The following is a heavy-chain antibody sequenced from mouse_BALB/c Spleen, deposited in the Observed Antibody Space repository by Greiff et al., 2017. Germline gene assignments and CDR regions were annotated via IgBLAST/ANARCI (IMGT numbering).Heavy chain of an antibody. J-gene: IGHJ1*01. CDR3: ARLDRSAGYFDV. CDR2: ISDGGSYT. Sequence: DVMLVESGGGLVKPGGSLKLSCAASGFTFSDYYMYWVRQTPEKRLEWVATISDGGSYTYYPDSVKGRFTISRDNAKNNLYLQMSSLKSEDTAMYYCARLDRSAGYFDVWGAGTTVTVSS. V-gene: IGHV5-4*02. D-gene: IGHD2-14*01. CDR1: GFTFSDYY.